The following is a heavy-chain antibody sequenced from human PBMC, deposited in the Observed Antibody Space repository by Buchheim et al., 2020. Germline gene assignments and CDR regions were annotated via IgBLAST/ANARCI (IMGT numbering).Heavy chain of an antibody. CDR3: ARGRYYGSGSYGLGY. CDR1: GGSFSGYY. D-gene: IGHD3-10*01. V-gene: IGHV4-34*01. J-gene: IGHJ4*02. Sequence: QVQLQQWGAGLLKPSETLSLTCAVYGGSFSGYYWSWIRQPPGKGLEWIGEINHSGSTNYNPSLKSRVTISVDTSKNQFSLKLSSVTAADTAVYYCARGRYYGSGSYGLGYWGQGTL. CDR2: INHSGST.